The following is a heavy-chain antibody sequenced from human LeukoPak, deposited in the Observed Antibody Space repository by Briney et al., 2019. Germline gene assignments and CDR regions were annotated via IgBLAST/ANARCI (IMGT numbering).Heavy chain of an antibody. CDR2: ISWNSGSI. J-gene: IGHJ3*02. Sequence: PGGSLRLSCAASGFTFDDYAMHWVRQAPGKGLEWVSGISWNSGSIGYADSVKGRFTISRDNAKNSLYLQMNSLRAEDMALYYCAKDMGYSCGHDAFDIWGQGTMVTVSS. D-gene: IGHD5-18*01. V-gene: IGHV3-9*03. CDR3: AKDMGYSCGHDAFDI. CDR1: GFTFDDYA.